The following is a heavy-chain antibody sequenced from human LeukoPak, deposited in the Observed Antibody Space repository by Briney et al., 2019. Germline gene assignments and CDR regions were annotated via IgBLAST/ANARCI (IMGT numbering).Heavy chain of an antibody. CDR2: IYYSGST. V-gene: IGHV4-61*01. Sequence: PSETLSLTCTVSGGSIRSSYYYWGWIRQPPGKGLEWIGYIYYSGSTNYNPSLKSRVTISVDTSKNQFSLKLSSVTAADTAVYYCARDTNLDAFDIWGQGTMVTVSS. CDR3: ARDTNLDAFDI. CDR1: GGSIRSSYYY. D-gene: IGHD2-8*01. J-gene: IGHJ3*02.